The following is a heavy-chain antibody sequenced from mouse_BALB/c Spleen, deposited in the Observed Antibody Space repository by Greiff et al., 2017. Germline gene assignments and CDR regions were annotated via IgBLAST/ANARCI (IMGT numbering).Heavy chain of an antibody. D-gene: IGHD2-4*01. CDR2: IWAGGST. CDR1: GFSLTSYG. V-gene: IGHV2-9*02. J-gene: IGHJ1*01. Sequence: QVQLKESGPGLVAPSQSLSITCTVSGFSLTSYGVHWVRQPPGKGLEWLGVIWAGGSTNYNSALMSRLSISKDNSKSQVFLKMNSLQTDDTAMYYCARESYDYDGYWYFDVWGAGTTVTVSS. CDR3: ARESYDYDGYWYFDV.